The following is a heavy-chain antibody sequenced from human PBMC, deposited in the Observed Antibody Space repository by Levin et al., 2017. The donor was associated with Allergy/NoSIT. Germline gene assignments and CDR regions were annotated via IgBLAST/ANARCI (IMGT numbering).Heavy chain of an antibody. CDR1: GFTFSNAW. CDR3: TTDRMVDSSSWRDFDY. CDR2: IKSKTDGGTT. V-gene: IGHV3-15*01. D-gene: IGHD6-13*01. Sequence: LSLTCAASGFTFSNAWMSWVRQAPGKGLEWVGRIKSKTDGGTTDYAAPVKGRFTISRDDSKNTLYLQMNSLKTEDTAVYYCTTDRMVDSSSWRDFDYWGQGTLVTVSS. J-gene: IGHJ4*02.